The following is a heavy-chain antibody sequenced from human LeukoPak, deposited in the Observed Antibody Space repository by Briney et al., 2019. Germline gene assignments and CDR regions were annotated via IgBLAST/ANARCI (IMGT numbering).Heavy chain of an antibody. CDR2: MYSIGST. CDR3: AASGGYSGYGAVFDP. D-gene: IGHD5-12*01. V-gene: IGHV4-61*02. CDR1: GGSISSGIYY. Sequence: PAETLSLTCTVSGGSISSGIYYWTWIRRPAGKGLEWIGRMYSIGSTNYNPSLRSRVTISADTSKNQFSLKLSSVTAADTAVYYCAASGGYSGYGAVFDPWGQGTLVTVSS. J-gene: IGHJ5*02.